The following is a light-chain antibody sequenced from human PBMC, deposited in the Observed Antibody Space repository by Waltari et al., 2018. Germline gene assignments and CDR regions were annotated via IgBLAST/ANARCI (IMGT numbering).Light chain of an antibody. V-gene: IGLV2-23*02. J-gene: IGLJ3*02. CDR3: CSYAGSYTWV. CDR2: DVF. Sequence: QSALTQPASVSGSPGQSITISCTGASSDIGSYNLVSWYQQHPGKAPKLRVYDVFYRPSGVSNRSSASTSGNTASLTISGLQAEDEADYYCCSYAGSYTWVFGGGTKLTVL. CDR1: SSDIGSYNL.